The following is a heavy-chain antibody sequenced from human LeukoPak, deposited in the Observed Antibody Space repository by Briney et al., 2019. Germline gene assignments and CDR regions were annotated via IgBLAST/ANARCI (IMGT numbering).Heavy chain of an antibody. D-gene: IGHD4-17*01. CDR3: ARVGATVTTRWAFDI. CDR1: GGSFSGYY. J-gene: IGHJ3*02. Sequence: SETLSLTCAVYGGSFSGYYWSSIRQPPGKGMEWIGEINHSGSANYNPSLKSRVTISVDTSKNQFSLKLSSVTAADTAVYYCARVGATVTTRWAFDIWGQGTMVTVSS. V-gene: IGHV4-34*01. CDR2: INHSGSA.